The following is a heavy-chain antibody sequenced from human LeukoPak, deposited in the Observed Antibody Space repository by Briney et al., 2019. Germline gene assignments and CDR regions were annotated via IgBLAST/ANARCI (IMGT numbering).Heavy chain of an antibody. J-gene: IGHJ4*02. CDR1: GFTFSSYA. D-gene: IGHD3-10*01. Sequence: GGSLRLSCAASGFTFSSYAMSWVRQAPGKGLEWVSAISGSGGSTYYADSVKGRFTISRDNSKNTLYLQINSLRAEDTAVYECAKEEGVWFGESLDYWGQGTLVTVSS. V-gene: IGHV3-23*01. CDR3: AKEEGVWFGESLDY. CDR2: ISGSGGST.